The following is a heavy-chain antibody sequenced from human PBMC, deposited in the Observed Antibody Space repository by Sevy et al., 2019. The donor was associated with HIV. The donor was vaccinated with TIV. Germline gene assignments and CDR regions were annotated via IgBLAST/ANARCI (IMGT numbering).Heavy chain of an antibody. CDR3: ARDYAVWVYYGSGSYYNR. CDR1: GGTFSSYA. V-gene: IGHV1-69*04. Sequence: ASVKVSCKASGGTFSSYAISWVRQAPGQGLEWMGRIIPILGIANYAQKFQGRVTITADKSTSTAYMELSSLRSEDTAVYYCARDYAVWVYYGSGSYYNRWGQGTLVTVSS. J-gene: IGHJ4*02. D-gene: IGHD3-10*01. CDR2: IIPILGIA.